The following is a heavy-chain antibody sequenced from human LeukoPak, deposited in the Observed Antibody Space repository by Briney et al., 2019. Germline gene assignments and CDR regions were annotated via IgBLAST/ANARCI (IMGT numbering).Heavy chain of an antibody. D-gene: IGHD6-13*01. V-gene: IGHV1-69*04. CDR1: GYDFTSVG. J-gene: IGHJ6*02. CDR2: IIPILGIA. CDR3: AREVEVIAAAGTLHYGMDV. Sequence: SVKVSCKASGYDFTSVGITWVRQAPGQGLEWMGRIIPILGIANYAQKFQGRVTITADKSTSTAYMELSSLRSEDTAVYYCAREVEVIAAAGTLHYGMDVWAQGTTVTVSS.